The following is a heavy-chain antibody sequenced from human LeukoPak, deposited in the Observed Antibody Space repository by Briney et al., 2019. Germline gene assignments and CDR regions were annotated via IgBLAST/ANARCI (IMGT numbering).Heavy chain of an antibody. D-gene: IGHD1-7*01. CDR2: IYTSGST. Sequence: ASETLSLTCTVSGGSISSGSYYWSWIRQPAGKGLEWIGRIYTSGSTNYNPSLKSRVTISVDTSKNQFSLKLSSVTAADTAVYYCVGTGTTRPDYWGQGTLVTVSS. CDR1: GGSISSGSYY. J-gene: IGHJ4*02. CDR3: VGTGTTRPDY. V-gene: IGHV4-61*02.